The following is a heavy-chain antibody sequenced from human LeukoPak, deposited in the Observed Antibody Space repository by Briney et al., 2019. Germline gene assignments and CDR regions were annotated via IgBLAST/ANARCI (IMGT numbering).Heavy chain of an antibody. J-gene: IGHJ4*02. V-gene: IGHV3-21*04. CDR2: ISSSSSYI. Sequence: PGGSLRLSCAASGFTFSSYSMNWVRQAPGKGLEWVSSISSSSSYIYYADSVKGRFTISRDNAKNSLYLQMNSLRAEDTAVYYCAKGGSARYGSGSYYQINWGQGTLVTVSS. CDR3: AKGGSARYGSGSYYQIN. D-gene: IGHD3-10*01. CDR1: GFTFSSYS.